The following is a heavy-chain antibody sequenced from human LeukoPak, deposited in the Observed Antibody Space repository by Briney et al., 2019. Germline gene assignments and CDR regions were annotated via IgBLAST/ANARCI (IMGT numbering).Heavy chain of an antibody. CDR3: ARALVQAPYDFWSGYYYQRPTRIMDY. CDR1: GGSFSGYY. CDR2: VNHSVST. V-gene: IGHV4-34*01. D-gene: IGHD3-3*01. J-gene: IGHJ4*02. Sequence: SETLSLTCAVYGGSFSGYYWSSIRQPPGKGLEWIGEVNHSVSTNYNPSIKSRVTRSVDAAKIQCCLTLSSVTAADTALYYCARALVQAPYDFWSGYYYQRPTRIMDYWGQGTLVTVSS.